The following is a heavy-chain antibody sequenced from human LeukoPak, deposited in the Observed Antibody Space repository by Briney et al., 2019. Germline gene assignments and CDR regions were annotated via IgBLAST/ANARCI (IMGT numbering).Heavy chain of an antibody. Sequence: PGGSLRLSCAASGFTFSSYSMNWVRQAPGKGLEWVSSISSSSSYIYYADSVKGRFTISRDNAKNSLYLQMNSLRAEDTAVYYCARDPGEEYSSSSDLSDYWGQGTLVTVSS. CDR1: GFTFSSYS. CDR2: ISSSSSYI. CDR3: ARDPGEEYSSSSDLSDY. D-gene: IGHD6-6*01. V-gene: IGHV3-21*01. J-gene: IGHJ4*02.